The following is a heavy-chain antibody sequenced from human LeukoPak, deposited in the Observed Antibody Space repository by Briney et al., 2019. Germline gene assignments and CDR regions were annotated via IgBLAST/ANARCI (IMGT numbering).Heavy chain of an antibody. D-gene: IGHD2-8*01. CDR1: GGSISSSSYY. CDR3: ARGGWQEWSNRFDP. Sequence: SETLSLTCTVSGGSISSSSYYWGWIRQPPGKGLEWIGSIYYSGSTYYNPPLKSRVTISVDTSKNQFSLKLSSVTAADTAVYYCARGGWQEWSNRFDPWGQGTLVTVSS. J-gene: IGHJ5*02. V-gene: IGHV4-39*01. CDR2: IYYSGST.